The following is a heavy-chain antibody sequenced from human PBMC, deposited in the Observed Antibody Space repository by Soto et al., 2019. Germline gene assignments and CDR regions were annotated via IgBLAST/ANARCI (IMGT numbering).Heavy chain of an antibody. V-gene: IGHV3-23*01. CDR3: AKRGLREIKDDY. D-gene: IGHD4-17*01. CDR2: ISAGGGNT. Sequence: DVQVLESGGGLVQPGGSLRLSCAASGLTFSSYAMSWVRQAPGKGLEWVSTISAGGGNTYYADSVKGRFTISRDNSKNTLYLQMNSLRAEDTAVYYCAKRGLREIKDDYWGQGTLVTVSS. J-gene: IGHJ4*02. CDR1: GLTFSSYA.